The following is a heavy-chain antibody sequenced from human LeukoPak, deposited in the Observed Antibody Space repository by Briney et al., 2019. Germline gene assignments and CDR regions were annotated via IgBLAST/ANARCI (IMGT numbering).Heavy chain of an antibody. D-gene: IGHD6-13*01. CDR1: GYSFTSYW. J-gene: IGHJ6*04. Sequence: GESLKVSCKGSGYSFTSYWISWVRQMPGKGLGWMGRIDPSDSYTNYSPSFQGHVTISADKSISTAYLQWSSLKASDTAMYYCARPSSSWYYYGMDVWGKGTTVTVSS. CDR2: IDPSDSYT. CDR3: ARPSSSWYYYGMDV. V-gene: IGHV5-10-1*01.